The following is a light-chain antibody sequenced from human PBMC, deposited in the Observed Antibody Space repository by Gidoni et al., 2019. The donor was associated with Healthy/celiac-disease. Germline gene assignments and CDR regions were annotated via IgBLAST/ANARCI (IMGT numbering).Light chain of an antibody. J-gene: IGLJ1*01. CDR1: SLRSYY. CDR3: NSRDSSGNRYV. V-gene: IGLV3-19*01. Sequence: SSDLPQDPAVSVALGQTVRITCQGDSLRSYYASWYQQKPGQAPVLVIYGKNNRPSGIPDRFSGSSSGNTASLTITGVQAEDEADYYCNSRDSSGNRYVFGTGTKVTVL. CDR2: GKN.